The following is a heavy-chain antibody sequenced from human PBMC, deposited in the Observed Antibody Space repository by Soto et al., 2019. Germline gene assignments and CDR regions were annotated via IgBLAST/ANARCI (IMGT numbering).Heavy chain of an antibody. Sequence: GASVKVSCTASGYTFTSYGISWVRQAPGQGLEWMGWISAYNGNTNYAQKLQGRVTTTTDTSTSTAYMELRSLRSDDTAVYYCARDPYSSSWFYGMDVWGQGTTVTVSS. J-gene: IGHJ6*02. CDR1: GYTFTSYG. V-gene: IGHV1-18*01. CDR3: ARDPYSSSWFYGMDV. CDR2: ISAYNGNT. D-gene: IGHD6-13*01.